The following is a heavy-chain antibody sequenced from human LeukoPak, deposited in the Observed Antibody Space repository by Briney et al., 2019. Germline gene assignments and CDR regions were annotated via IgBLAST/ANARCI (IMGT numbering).Heavy chain of an antibody. D-gene: IGHD1-26*01. Sequence: GGSLRLSCAASGFTFSSYWMSWVRQAPGKGLEWVANIKQDGSEKYYVDSVKGRFTTSRDNAKNSLYLQMNSLRAEDTAVYYCGRDCETAAYGGSCCGEGGQGTGGAVAS. CDR3: GRDCETAAYGGSCCGE. V-gene: IGHV3-7*01. CDR2: IKQDGSEK. CDR1: GFTFSSYW. J-gene: IGHJ1*01.